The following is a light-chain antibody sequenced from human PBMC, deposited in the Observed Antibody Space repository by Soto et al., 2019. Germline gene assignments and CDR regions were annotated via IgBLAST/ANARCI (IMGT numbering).Light chain of an antibody. V-gene: IGLV2-23*01. J-gene: IGLJ2*01. Sequence: QSALTQPASVSGSPGQSITISCTGTSSDVGSYNLVSWYQQHPGKAPKVMIYEGTKRPSGVSIRFSGSKSGNTASLTISGLQADDEADYYCCSYSGSRSQVVFGGGTKLTVL. CDR2: EGT. CDR1: SSDVGSYNL. CDR3: CSYSGSRSQVV.